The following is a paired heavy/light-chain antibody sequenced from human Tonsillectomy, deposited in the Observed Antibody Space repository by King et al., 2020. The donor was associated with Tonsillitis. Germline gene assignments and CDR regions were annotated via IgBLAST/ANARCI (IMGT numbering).Light chain of an antibody. CDR1: ALPKQY. J-gene: IGLJ3*02. Sequence: SYELTQPPSVSVSPGQTARITCSGDALPKQYAYWYQQKPGQAPLLVIYKDSERPSGIPERFSGSSSGTAVTLTISGVQAEDEAEYYCQSADNSGSYPAVFGGGTKLTVL. V-gene: IGLV3-25*02. CDR2: KDS. CDR3: QSADNSGSYPAV.
Heavy chain of an antibody. CDR3: ARQIFGLVISFDY. CDR2: ISPDDSNT. D-gene: IGHD3-3*01. Sequence: EVQLVQSGAEVKKPGESLKISCKGSGYSFTRFSIGWVRQIPGKGLEWMGIISPDDSNTRYSPSFQGQVTISVDKSINTAYLQWSRLKASDTAMYYCARQIFGLVISFDYWGQGTLVAVSS. J-gene: IGHJ4*02. CDR1: GYSFTRFS. V-gene: IGHV5-51*01.